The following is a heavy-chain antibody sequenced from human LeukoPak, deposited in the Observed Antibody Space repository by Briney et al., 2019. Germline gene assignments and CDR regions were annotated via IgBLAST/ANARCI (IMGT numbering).Heavy chain of an antibody. Sequence: SETLSLTCAVYGGSFSGYYWSWIRQPPVKGLEWIGEINHSGSTNYNPSLKSRVTISVDTSKNQFSLKLSSVTAADTAVYYCARVGGSPFDYWGQGTLVTVSS. V-gene: IGHV4-34*01. D-gene: IGHD1-26*01. CDR2: INHSGST. CDR1: GGSFSGYY. CDR3: ARVGGSPFDY. J-gene: IGHJ4*02.